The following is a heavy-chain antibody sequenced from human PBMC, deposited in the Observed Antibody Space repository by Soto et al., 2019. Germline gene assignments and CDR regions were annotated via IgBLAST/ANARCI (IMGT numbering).Heavy chain of an antibody. V-gene: IGHV4-34*01. J-gene: IGHJ5*02. CDR3: ARGVTIFGVAKRWFDP. Sequence: SETLSLTCTVSGGSMRNYYWSWIRQPPGKGLEWIGEINHSGSTNYNPSLKSRVTISVDTSKNQFSLKLSSVTAADTAVYYCARGVTIFGVAKRWFDPWGQGTLVTVS. CDR1: GGSMRNYY. D-gene: IGHD3-3*01. CDR2: INHSGST.